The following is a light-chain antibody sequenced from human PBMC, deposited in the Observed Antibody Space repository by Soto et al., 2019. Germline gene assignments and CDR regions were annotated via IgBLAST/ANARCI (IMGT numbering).Light chain of an antibody. V-gene: IGKV1-39*01. J-gene: IGKJ4*01. Sequence: DTQTTQSLSSMSTSVGARVTITCQASQDISNNLNWYQQKPGKAPKLLIYDTSSLQSGVPTRFSGSGSGTDFTLTVSSLQPEDFATYYCQQSYSTPLTFGGGTKVDI. CDR1: QDISNN. CDR2: DTS. CDR3: QQSYSTPLT.